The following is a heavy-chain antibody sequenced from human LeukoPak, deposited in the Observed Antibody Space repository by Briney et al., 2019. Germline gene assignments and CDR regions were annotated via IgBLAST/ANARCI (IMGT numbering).Heavy chain of an antibody. V-gene: IGHV4-30-2*02. Sequence: SQTLSLTCTVSGGSISSGGYYWSWIRQPPGKGLEWIGYIYHSGSTYYNPSLKSRVTISVDRSKNQFSLKLSSVTAADTAVYYCARGRDCSSTSCYHEFGYWGQGTLVTVSS. CDR1: GGSISSGGYY. CDR2: IYHSGST. D-gene: IGHD2-2*01. CDR3: ARGRDCSSTSCYHEFGY. J-gene: IGHJ4*02.